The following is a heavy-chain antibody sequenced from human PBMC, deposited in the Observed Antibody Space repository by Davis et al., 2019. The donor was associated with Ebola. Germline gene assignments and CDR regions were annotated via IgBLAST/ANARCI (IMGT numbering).Heavy chain of an antibody. CDR3: ARDADGYGDYGAFDI. CDR1: GGTFSSYA. CDR2: IIPILSIA. J-gene: IGHJ3*02. Sequence: AASVKVSCKASGGTFSSYAISWVRQAPGQGLEWMGGIIPILSIANYAQKFQGRVTITADKSTSTAYMELSSLRSEDTAVYYCARDADGYGDYGAFDIWGQGTMVTVSS. V-gene: IGHV1-69*10. D-gene: IGHD4-17*01.